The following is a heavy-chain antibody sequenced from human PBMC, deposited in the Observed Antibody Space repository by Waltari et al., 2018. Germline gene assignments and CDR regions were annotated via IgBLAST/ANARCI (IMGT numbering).Heavy chain of an antibody. D-gene: IGHD2-15*01. CDR3: AIYCSGGSCYYLRPY. CDR2: IYYRGST. Sequence: QLQLQESGPGLVKPSETLSLTCTVSGGSISSSSYYWGWIRQPPGKGLEWIGSIYYRGSTYYNPSLKSRVTISVDTSKNQFSLKLSSVTAADTAVYYCAIYCSGGSCYYLRPYWGQGTLVTVSS. V-gene: IGHV4-39*07. J-gene: IGHJ4*02. CDR1: GGSISSSSYY.